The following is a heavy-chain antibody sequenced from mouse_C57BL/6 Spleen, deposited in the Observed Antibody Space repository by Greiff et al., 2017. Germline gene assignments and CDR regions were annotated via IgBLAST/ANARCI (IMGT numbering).Heavy chain of an antibody. V-gene: IGHV8-8*01. D-gene: IGHD2-4*01. CDR1: GFSLSTFGMG. CDR2: IWWDVDK. CDR3: ARIDDYGRKDYFDY. J-gene: IGHJ2*01. Sequence: QVQLKECGPGLLQPSQTLSMTCSFSGFSLSTFGMGVGWIRQPSGQGLEWLAHIWWDVDKYYNPAMQSRLTSSKCTSKNQVFIKFANVDTAATATNYCARIDDYGRKDYFDYWGQGTTLTVSS.